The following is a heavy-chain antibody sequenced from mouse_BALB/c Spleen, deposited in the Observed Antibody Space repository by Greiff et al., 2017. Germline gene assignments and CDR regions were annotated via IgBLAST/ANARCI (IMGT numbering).Heavy chain of an antibody. CDR3: ARSGEVRAMDY. CDR1: GFTFSSFG. V-gene: IGHV5-17*02. J-gene: IGHJ4*01. CDR2: ISSGSSTI. Sequence: EVMLVESGGGLVQPGGSRKLSCAASGFTFSSFGMHWVRQAPEKGLEWVAYISSGSSTIYYADTVKGRFTISRDNPKNTLFLQMTSLRSEDTAMFDCARSGEVRAMDYWGQGTSVTVSS. D-gene: IGHD2-14*01.